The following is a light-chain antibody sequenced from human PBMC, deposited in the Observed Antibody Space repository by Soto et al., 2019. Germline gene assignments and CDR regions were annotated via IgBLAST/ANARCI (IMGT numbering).Light chain of an antibody. J-gene: IGKJ1*01. CDR1: QSVSRSY. CDR2: GAS. CDR3: QQYGSSAWT. Sequence: EIVWPQSPATLSLSPGESATLSGRASQSVSRSYLAWYQQTPGKAPRXXIYGASSRETGIPDMFIGSGSGTDFTLTISRLEPEDFAVVDCQQYGSSAWTFCQGTKVDIK. V-gene: IGKV3-20*01.